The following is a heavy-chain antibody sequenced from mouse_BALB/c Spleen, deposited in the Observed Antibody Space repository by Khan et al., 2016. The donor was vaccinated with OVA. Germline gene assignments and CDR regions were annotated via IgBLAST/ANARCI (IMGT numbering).Heavy chain of an antibody. CDR2: ISNRGTTP. Sequence: EVQLLESGGGFMQPGGSLTLSCATSGFTFTDYYMYWVRQTPEKRLEWVAYISNRGTTPYSSDSVRGRFTLSRDNAKNTLYLQMSRLKSEDTAMYYCAREGDGGGRAYWGQGTLVTVSA. CDR1: GFTFTDYY. D-gene: IGHD1-1*02. V-gene: IGHV5-12*02. J-gene: IGHJ3*01. CDR3: AREGDGGGRAY.